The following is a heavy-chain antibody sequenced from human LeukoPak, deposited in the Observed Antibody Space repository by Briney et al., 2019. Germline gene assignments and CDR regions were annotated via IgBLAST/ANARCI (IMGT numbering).Heavy chain of an antibody. CDR1: GFTFSSYG. D-gene: IGHD6-13*01. J-gene: IGHJ4*02. CDR2: ISGSGGST. Sequence: GGSLRLSCAASGFTFSSYGMSWVRQAPGKGLEWVSAISGSGGSTYYADSVKGRFTISRDNSKNTLYLQMNSLRAEDTAVYYCAKGFIAAAGGGYFDYWGQGTLVTVSS. CDR3: AKGFIAAAGGGYFDY. V-gene: IGHV3-23*01.